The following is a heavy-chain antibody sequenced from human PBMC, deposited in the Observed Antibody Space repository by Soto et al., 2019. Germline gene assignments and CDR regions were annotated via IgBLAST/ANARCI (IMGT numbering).Heavy chain of an antibody. Sequence: SQSLSLTCGISGDSVSTNSATWDWIRHSPSRGLEWLGRTYYRSKWYNYYAVSVKGRITINPDTSNNQLSLQLNSVTPVDTAVYYCARLIGNSWLDSWGQGTLVTVSS. D-gene: IGHD2-8*01. J-gene: IGHJ5*01. CDR3: ARLIGNSWLDS. CDR2: TYYRSKWYN. V-gene: IGHV6-1*01. CDR1: GDSVSTNSAT.